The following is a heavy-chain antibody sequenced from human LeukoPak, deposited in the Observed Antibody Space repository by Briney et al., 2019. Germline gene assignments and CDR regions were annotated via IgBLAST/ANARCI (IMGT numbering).Heavy chain of an antibody. CDR1: GGSISSGGYY. V-gene: IGHV4-31*03. Sequence: SETLSLTCTVSGGSISSGGYYWSWIRQHPGKGLEWIGYIYYSGSTYYNPSLKSRVTISVDTSKNQFSLKLSSVTAADTAVYYCARNTNLDSSGYLGAYSDYWGQGTLVTVSS. CDR2: IYYSGST. J-gene: IGHJ4*02. D-gene: IGHD3-22*01. CDR3: ARNTNLDSSGYLGAYSDY.